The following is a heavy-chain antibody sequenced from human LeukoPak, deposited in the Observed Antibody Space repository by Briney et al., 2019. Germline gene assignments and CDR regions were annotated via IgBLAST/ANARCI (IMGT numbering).Heavy chain of an antibody. CDR2: IYHSGST. J-gene: IGHJ4*02. Sequence: PSETLSLTCAVSGYSISSGSYWGWIRQPPGKGLEWIGSIYHSGSTYYNPPLKSRVTISVDMSKNQFSLKLSSVTAADTAMCYCARQGPYCGGDCSNYLDFWGQGTLVTVSS. D-gene: IGHD2-21*01. V-gene: IGHV4-38-2*01. CDR3: ARQGPYCGGDCSNYLDF. CDR1: GYSISSGSY.